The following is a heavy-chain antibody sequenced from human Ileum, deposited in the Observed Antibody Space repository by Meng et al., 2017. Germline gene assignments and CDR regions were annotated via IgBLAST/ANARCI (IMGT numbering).Heavy chain of an antibody. CDR1: GFTVSSNY. J-gene: IGHJ5*02. CDR2: IYAGGTT. V-gene: IGHV3-53*02. D-gene: IGHD6-19*01. Sequence: EVLLVATGGGLVHPGDALKLSCAASGFTVSSNYISWVRQAPVKGLEWVSVIYAGGTTYYADSVKGRFTISRDDSKNTVFLQMNSLRGEDTAVYYCAGRYSSGWYVHWGQGTLVTVSS. CDR3: AGRYSSGWYVH.